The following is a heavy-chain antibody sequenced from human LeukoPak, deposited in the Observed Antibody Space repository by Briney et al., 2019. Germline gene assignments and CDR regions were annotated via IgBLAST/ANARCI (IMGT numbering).Heavy chain of an antibody. CDR1: GDRVSSNSAG. Sequence: SQTLSLTCAISGDRVSSNSAGWNWIRQSPLRGLKWLARTYYRAKRYNYYAVCVKSRITTNPNTSKHKFNLQLNSLTPEDTAVHYCAREKYDILTGYYGAFDIWGQGTMVTVSS. D-gene: IGHD3-9*01. J-gene: IGHJ3*02. V-gene: IGHV6-1*01. CDR3: AREKYDILTGYYGAFDI. CDR2: TYYRAKRYN.